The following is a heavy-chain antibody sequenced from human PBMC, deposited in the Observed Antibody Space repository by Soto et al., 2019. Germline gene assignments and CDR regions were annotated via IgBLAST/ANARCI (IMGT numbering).Heavy chain of an antibody. CDR1: GGSISSNSW. D-gene: IGHD2-15*01. J-gene: IGHJ4*02. Sequence: SETLSLTCVVSGGSISSNSWWSWVRQPPGKGLEWIGEIYHSGSTNYNPSLKSRVTISVDTSKNQFSLKLSSVTAADTAVYYCARTYCSGGSCHFDYWGQGTLVTVSS. CDR3: ARTYCSGGSCHFDY. CDR2: IYHSGST. V-gene: IGHV4-4*02.